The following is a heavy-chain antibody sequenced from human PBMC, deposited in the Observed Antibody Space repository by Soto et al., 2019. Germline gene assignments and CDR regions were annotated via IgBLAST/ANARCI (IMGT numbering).Heavy chain of an antibody. CDR2: MNTDGSTI. CDR1: GFTFSNYW. D-gene: IGHD2-2*02. Sequence: EVQLVESGGGLVQPGGSLRLSCAASGFTFSNYWMHWVRQAPGRGLVWVSRMNTDGSTINYEDSVKGRFTISRENANNTLDLQTTSLRAEVTAVYYCARGGYWNSTICYIDGFDRCGAGAMVTVSS. CDR3: ARGGYWNSTICYIDGFDR. V-gene: IGHV3-74*01. J-gene: IGHJ3*01.